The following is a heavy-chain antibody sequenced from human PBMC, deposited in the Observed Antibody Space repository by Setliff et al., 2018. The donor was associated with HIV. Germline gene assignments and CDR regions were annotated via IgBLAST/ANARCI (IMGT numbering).Heavy chain of an antibody. J-gene: IGHJ4*01. Sequence: PSETLSLTCVVSGYFVAGGYYWGWIRQSPGKGLEWIGNIFHSGTTYYNPSLRSRITISVDTSKNQFFLNMTSVTAADTAVYYCVRAPPGIQLLASTNGPYYFDYWGHGTLGTVSS. V-gene: IGHV4-38-2*01. CDR1: GYFVAGGYY. CDR2: IFHSGTT. CDR3: VRAPPGIQLLASTNGPYYFDY. D-gene: IGHD1-1*01.